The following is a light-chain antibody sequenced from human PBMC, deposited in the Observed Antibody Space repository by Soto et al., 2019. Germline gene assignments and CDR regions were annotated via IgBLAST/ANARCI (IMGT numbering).Light chain of an antibody. V-gene: IGKV1-12*01. Sequence: IHMTQSPSSVSASVGDRVTITCRASQGISSWLAWYQKKPGKAPNLLIYAPSSLQSGVPLRFSGSESGTDFTLTISSLQAEDCAIYFCQQANSFSITFGQGTRLEIK. CDR1: QGISSW. CDR2: APS. J-gene: IGKJ5*01. CDR3: QQANSFSIT.